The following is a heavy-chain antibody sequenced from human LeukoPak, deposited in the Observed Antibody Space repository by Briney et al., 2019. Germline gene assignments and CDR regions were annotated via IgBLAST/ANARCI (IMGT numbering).Heavy chain of an antibody. CDR1: GYTFTDYY. CDR3: ARGDRYSYGPGD. J-gene: IGHJ4*02. CDR2: INPNSGDT. D-gene: IGHD5-18*01. Sequence: ASVKVSCKASGYTFTDYYIHWVRQAPGQGLEWMGWINPNSGDTKYTQEFQGRVTMTRDTSSSTAYMELTGLRSDDTAVFYCARGDRYSYGPGDWGQGTLVTVSS. V-gene: IGHV1-2*02.